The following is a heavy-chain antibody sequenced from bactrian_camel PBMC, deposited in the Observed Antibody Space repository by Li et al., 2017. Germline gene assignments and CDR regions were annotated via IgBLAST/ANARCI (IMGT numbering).Heavy chain of an antibody. CDR3: AADRPSSSGGGCWTRLRLRQFAY. Sequence: VQLVESGGESVQAGGSLRLSCGASGSTYGDACVGWLRQAPGKEREGVAAIDSDGIASYADSVKGRFTVSRDNANNTVNLMMNSLKPEDTAMYYCAADRPSSSGGGCWTRLRLRQFAYWGQGTQVTVS. CDR1: GSTYGDAC. D-gene: IGHD2*01. V-gene: IGHV3S53*01. CDR2: IDSDGIA. J-gene: IGHJ4*01.